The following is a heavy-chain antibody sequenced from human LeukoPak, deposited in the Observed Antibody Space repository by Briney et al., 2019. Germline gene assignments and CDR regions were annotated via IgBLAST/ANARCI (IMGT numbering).Heavy chain of an antibody. V-gene: IGHV4-4*07. CDR2: IYTSGST. CDR1: GGSVSSYY. D-gene: IGHD2-15*01. J-gene: IGHJ3*01. Sequence: SETLSLTCTVSGGSVSSYYWSWIRQPAGKGLEWIGRIYTSGSTNYNPSLKSRVTISVDKSKNQFSLKLKSLTAADTAVYCCARVGGSASTLSAFDVWGQGTMVTVSS. CDR3: ARVGGSASTLSAFDV.